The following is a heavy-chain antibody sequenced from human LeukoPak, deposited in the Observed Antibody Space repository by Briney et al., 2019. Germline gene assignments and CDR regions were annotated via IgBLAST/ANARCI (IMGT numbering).Heavy chain of an antibody. J-gene: IGHJ6*02. CDR2: SSSSSSYI. CDR3: ARERAKGEVYYGMDV. V-gene: IGHV3-21*01. Sequence: PGGSLRLSCAASGFTFSSYSMNWVRQAPGKGLEWVSSSSSSSSYIYYADSVKGRFTISRDNAKNSLYLQMNSLRAEDTAVYYCARERAKGEVYYGMDVWGQGTTVTVSS. CDR1: GFTFSSYS.